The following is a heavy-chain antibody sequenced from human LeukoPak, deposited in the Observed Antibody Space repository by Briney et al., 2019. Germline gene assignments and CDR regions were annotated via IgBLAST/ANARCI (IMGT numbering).Heavy chain of an antibody. V-gene: IGHV3-48*03. CDR1: GFTFSSYE. Sequence: GGSLRLSCAASGFTFSSYEMNWVRQAPGKGREWVSYISSSGSTIYYADSVKGRFTISRDNAKNSLYLQMNSLRAEDTAVYYCARDGGIMTPDAFDIWGQGTMVTVSS. CDR2: ISSSGSTI. CDR3: ARDGGIMTPDAFDI. J-gene: IGHJ3*02. D-gene: IGHD3-16*01.